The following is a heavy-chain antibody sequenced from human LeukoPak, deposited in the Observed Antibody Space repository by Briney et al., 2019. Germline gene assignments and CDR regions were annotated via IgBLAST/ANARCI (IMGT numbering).Heavy chain of an antibody. CDR2: FSAYNGHT. J-gene: IGHJ4*02. V-gene: IGHV1-18*01. CDR3: ARVEGVVVITPVDY. CDR1: VYTFTNYA. D-gene: IGHD3-22*01. Sequence: ASVTVSFTSSVYTFTNYAVSWVRQAPGQGRAGMGWFSAYNGHTSYAQNLQGRVTMTTDTSTSTAYMELRSLRSDDTAVYYCARVEGVVVITPVDYWGQGTLVTVSS.